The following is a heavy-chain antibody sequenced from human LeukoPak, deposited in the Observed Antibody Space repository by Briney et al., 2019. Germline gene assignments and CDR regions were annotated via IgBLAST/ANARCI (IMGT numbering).Heavy chain of an antibody. CDR1: GFTFSSYG. Sequence: GGSLRLSCAASGFTFSSYGMSWVRQAPGKGLEWVSVIYSGGSTYYADSVKGRFTISRDNSKNTLYLQMNSLRAEDTAVYYCARSPRGYDILTGYYFTYFDYWGQGTLVTVSS. CDR3: ARSPRGYDILTGYYFTYFDY. D-gene: IGHD3-9*01. J-gene: IGHJ4*02. V-gene: IGHV3-53*01. CDR2: IYSGGST.